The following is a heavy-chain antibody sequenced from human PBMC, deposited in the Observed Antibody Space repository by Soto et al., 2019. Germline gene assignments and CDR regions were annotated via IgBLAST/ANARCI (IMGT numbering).Heavy chain of an antibody. CDR3: ARDRTSSNYAGYYYYYMDV. CDR1: GYTFTSYA. CDR2: INAGNGNT. J-gene: IGHJ6*03. D-gene: IGHD4-4*01. V-gene: IGHV1-3*01. Sequence: ASVKVSCKASGYTFTSYAMHWVRQAPGQRLEWMGWINAGNGNTKYSQKFQGAVTITRDTSASTAYIELSSLRSEDTAVYYCARDRTSSNYAGYYYYYMDVWGKGTTVTVSS.